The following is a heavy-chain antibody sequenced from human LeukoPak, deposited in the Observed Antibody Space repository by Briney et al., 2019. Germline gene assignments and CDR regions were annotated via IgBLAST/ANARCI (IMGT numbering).Heavy chain of an antibody. CDR1: GGSISSYY. V-gene: IGHV4-4*09. Sequence: SETLSLTCTVSGGSISSYYWSWIRQPPGKGLEWIGYIYTSGSTNYNPSLKSRVTISVDTSKNQFSLKLSSVTAADTAVYYCARVIRSGWYPDDYWGQGTLVTVSS. D-gene: IGHD6-19*01. J-gene: IGHJ4*02. CDR3: ARVIRSGWYPDDY. CDR2: IYTSGST.